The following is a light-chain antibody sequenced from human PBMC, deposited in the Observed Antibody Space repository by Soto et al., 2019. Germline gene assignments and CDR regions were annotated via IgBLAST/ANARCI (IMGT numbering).Light chain of an antibody. J-gene: IGKJ1*01. CDR3: QQYNTYST. CDR2: KAS. CDR1: QSISIW. V-gene: IGKV1-5*03. Sequence: DIQMTQSPSTLSASVGDRVTITCRASQSISIWLAWYQQKPGKAPKILIYKASSLESGVPSRFSGSGSGTEFTLTISGLQPDDFASYYCQQYNTYSTFGQGTKVDI.